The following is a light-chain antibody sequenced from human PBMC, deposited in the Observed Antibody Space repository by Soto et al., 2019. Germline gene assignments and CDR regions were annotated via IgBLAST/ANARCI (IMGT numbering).Light chain of an antibody. CDR2: DIS. J-gene: IGKJ5*01. V-gene: IGKV3-11*01. CDR3: QQSYSTPIT. CDR1: QSVAGS. Sequence: EFVLTQSPSTLSLSPGERAILSCRASQSVAGSLAWYQQKPGQAPRLLIYDISTRAAAIPARFSGSGSGTDFTLTISSLQPEDFATYYCQQSYSTPITFGQGTRLEIK.